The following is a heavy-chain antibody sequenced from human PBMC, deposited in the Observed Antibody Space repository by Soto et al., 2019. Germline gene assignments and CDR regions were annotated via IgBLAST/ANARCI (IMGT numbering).Heavy chain of an antibody. Sequence: LTCTFSGDSINDDGHSWSWIRQPPGEALEWIGYIYQTGTTQYNPSLSSRVSISADRSKNQFSLHLTSVTAADTAVYYCARAVFCTDGSCFPDWIHPWCQGILVTVSA. V-gene: IGHV4-30-2*01. CDR3: ARAVFCTDGSCFPDWIHP. CDR1: GDSINDDGHS. J-gene: IGHJ5*02. CDR2: IYQTGTT. D-gene: IGHD2-8*01.